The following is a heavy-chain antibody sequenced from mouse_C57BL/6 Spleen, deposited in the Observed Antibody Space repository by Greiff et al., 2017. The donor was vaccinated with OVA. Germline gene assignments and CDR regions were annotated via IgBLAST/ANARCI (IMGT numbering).Heavy chain of an antibody. V-gene: IGHV1-69*01. CDR1: GYTFTSYW. J-gene: IGHJ2*01. CDR3: ALYDSSFYFDY. Sequence: QVQLQQPGAELVMPGASVKLSCKASGYTFTSYWMHWVKQRPGQGREWIGEIDPSDSYTNYNQKFKGKSTLTVDKSSSTAYMQLSSLTSEDSAVYYCALYDSSFYFDYWGQGTTLTVSS. D-gene: IGHD1-1*01. CDR2: IDPSDSYT.